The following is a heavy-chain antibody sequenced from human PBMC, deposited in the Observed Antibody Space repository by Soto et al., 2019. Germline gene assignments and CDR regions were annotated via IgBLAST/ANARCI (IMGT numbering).Heavy chain of an antibody. D-gene: IGHD6-13*01. CDR3: ARDRIAAAGKANWFDP. J-gene: IGHJ5*02. CDR1: GDSVSSNSAA. Sequence: SQTLSLTCVISGDSVSSNSAAWNWIRQSPSRGLEWLGRTYYRSKWYNDYAVSVKSRITINPDTSKNQFSLQLNSVTPEDTAVYYCARDRIAAAGKANWFDPWGQGTLVTVSS. CDR2: TYYRSKWYN. V-gene: IGHV6-1*01.